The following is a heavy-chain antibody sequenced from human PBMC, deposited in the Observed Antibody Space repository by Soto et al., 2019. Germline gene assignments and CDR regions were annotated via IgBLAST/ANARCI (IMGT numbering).Heavy chain of an antibody. CDR3: ASSRASPSHLDC. J-gene: IGHJ4*02. CDR2: IYHSGST. CDR1: GGSISSGGYS. Sequence: SETLSLTCAVSGGSISSGGYSWSWIRQPPGKGLEWIGYIYHSGSTYHNPSLKSRVTISVDRSKNQFSLKLSSVTAADTAVYYCASSRASPSHLDCLGQQNRLTVSS. V-gene: IGHV4-30-2*01.